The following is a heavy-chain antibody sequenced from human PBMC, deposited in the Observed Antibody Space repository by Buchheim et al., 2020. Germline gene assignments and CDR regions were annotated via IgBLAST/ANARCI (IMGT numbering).Heavy chain of an antibody. CDR2: INHSGST. CDR3: ARVEGIAAARIPYGMDV. D-gene: IGHD6-13*01. V-gene: IGHV4-34*01. CDR1: GGSFSGYY. J-gene: IGHJ6*02. Sequence: QVQLQQWGAGLLKPSETLSLTCAVYGGSFSGYYWSWIRQHPGKGLEWIGEINHSGSTNYNPSLKSRVNISVDTSKNQFSLKLSSVTAADTAVYYCARVEGIAAARIPYGMDVWGQGTT.